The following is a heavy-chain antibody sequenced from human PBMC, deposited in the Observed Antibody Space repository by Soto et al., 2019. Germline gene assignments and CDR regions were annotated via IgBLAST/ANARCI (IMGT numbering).Heavy chain of an antibody. CDR2: IYYSGST. Sequence: PWETLSLTCTVSGGSISSGDYYWSWIRQPPGQGLEWIGYIYYSGSTYYNPSLKSRVTISVDTSKNQFSLKLSSVTAADTAVYYCAREAKYSSSWFNWFDPWGQGTLVTVSS. CDR1: GGSISSGDYY. D-gene: IGHD6-13*01. CDR3: AREAKYSSSWFNWFDP. J-gene: IGHJ5*02. V-gene: IGHV4-30-4*01.